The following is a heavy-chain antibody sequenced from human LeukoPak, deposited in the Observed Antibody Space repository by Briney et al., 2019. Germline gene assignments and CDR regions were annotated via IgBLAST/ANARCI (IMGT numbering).Heavy chain of an antibody. CDR2: ISGSGGST. V-gene: IGHV3-23*01. CDR1: GFTFSSYA. J-gene: IGHJ6*02. D-gene: IGHD6-13*01. CDR3: AKDAGVAAAGSIRLNYYYYSGMDA. Sequence: GGSLRLSCAASGFTFSSYAMSWVRQAPGKGLEWVSAISGSGGSTYYADSVKGRFTISRDNSKNTLYLQMNSLRAEDTAVYYCAKDAGVAAAGSIRLNYYYYSGMDAWGQGTTVTVSS.